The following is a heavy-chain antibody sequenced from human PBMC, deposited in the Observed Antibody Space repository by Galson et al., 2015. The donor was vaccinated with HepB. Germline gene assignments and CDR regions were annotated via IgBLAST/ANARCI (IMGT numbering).Heavy chain of an antibody. CDR1: GGTFSSYA. Sequence: SVKVSCKASGGTFSSYAISWVRQAPGQGLEWMGGIIPIFGTANYAQKFQGRVTITADESTSTAYMELSSLRSEDTAVYYCARDLDIVVVVAATPGYGMDVWGQGTTVTVSS. CDR2: IIPIFGTA. D-gene: IGHD2-15*01. CDR3: ARDLDIVVVVAATPGYGMDV. J-gene: IGHJ6*02. V-gene: IGHV1-69*13.